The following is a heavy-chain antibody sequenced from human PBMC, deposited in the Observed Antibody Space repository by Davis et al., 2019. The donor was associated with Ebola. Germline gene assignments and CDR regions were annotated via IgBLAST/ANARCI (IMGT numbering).Heavy chain of an antibody. D-gene: IGHD4-17*01. J-gene: IGHJ5*02. CDR2: IYYSGST. Sequence: GSLRLSCTVSGGSISSSSYYWGWIRQPPGKGLEWTGSIYYSGSTYYNPSLKSRVTISVDTSKNQFSLKLSSVTAADTAVYYCARQPTTVTTIDWFDPWGQGTLVTVSS. CDR3: ARQPTTVTTIDWFDP. V-gene: IGHV4-39*01. CDR1: GGSISSSSYY.